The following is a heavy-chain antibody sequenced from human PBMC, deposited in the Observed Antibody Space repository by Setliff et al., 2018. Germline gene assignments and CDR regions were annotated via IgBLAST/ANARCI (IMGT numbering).Heavy chain of an antibody. CDR3: ARDSRTTVTYY. Sequence: ASVKVSCKASGYIFTDYYMHWVRQAPGQELGWMGRINPNSGGTNYAQKFQGRVTMTTDTSTSTAYMELSSLRSEDTAVYYCARDSRTTVTYYWGQGTLVTVSS. V-gene: IGHV1-2*06. D-gene: IGHD4-17*01. CDR2: INPNSGGT. CDR1: GYIFTDYY. J-gene: IGHJ4*02.